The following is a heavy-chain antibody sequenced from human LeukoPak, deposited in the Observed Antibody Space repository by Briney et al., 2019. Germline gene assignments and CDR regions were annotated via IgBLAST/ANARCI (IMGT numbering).Heavy chain of an antibody. CDR3: ARADYSGPDSRAFDI. D-gene: IGHD6-19*01. V-gene: IGHV3-20*01. CDR1: GFTFDDYG. Sequence: GGSLRLSCAASGFTFDDYGMSWVRQAPGKGLEWVSGINWNGGSTGYADSVKGRFTISRDNAKNSLYLQMNSLRAEDTALYHCARADYSGPDSRAFDIWGQGTMVTVSS. CDR2: INWNGGST. J-gene: IGHJ3*02.